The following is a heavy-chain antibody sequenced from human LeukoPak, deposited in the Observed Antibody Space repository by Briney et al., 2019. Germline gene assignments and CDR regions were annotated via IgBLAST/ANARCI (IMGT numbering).Heavy chain of an antibody. J-gene: IGHJ4*02. Sequence: PSETLSLTCAVYGGSFSGYYWSWIRQPPGKGLEWIGEINHSGSTNYNPSLKSRVTISVDTSKNQCSLKLSSVTATDTAVYYCARHTTGTMFSYWGQGTLVTVSS. D-gene: IGHD1-1*01. V-gene: IGHV4-34*01. CDR1: GGSFSGYY. CDR2: INHSGST. CDR3: ARHTTGTMFSY.